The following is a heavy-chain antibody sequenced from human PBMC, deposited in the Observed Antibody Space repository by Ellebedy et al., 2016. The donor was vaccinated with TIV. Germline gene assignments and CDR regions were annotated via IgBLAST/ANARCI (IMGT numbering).Heavy chain of an antibody. J-gene: IGHJ6*02. CDR3: ARHLSTTGLDAMDV. Sequence: GESLKISCRGSGYILTDYWISWVRQMPGKGLEWMGKINPSDFYTNYSPSFQGHVTISLDKSEDSAYLQWSSLKASDTAIFYCARHLSTTGLDAMDVWGQGTPVTVSS. CDR2: INPSDFYT. CDR1: GYILTDYW. D-gene: IGHD1-1*01. V-gene: IGHV5-10-1*01.